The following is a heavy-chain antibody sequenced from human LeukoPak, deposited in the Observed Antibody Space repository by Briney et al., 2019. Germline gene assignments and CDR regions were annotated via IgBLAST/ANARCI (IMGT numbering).Heavy chain of an antibody. Sequence: GGSLRLSCAGSGFTFSSHAMHWVRQAPGKGLEWVGVISYDGGYKYYADSVKGRFTVSRDSSKNTLYLQMNSLRVEDTAAYYCARPRTNASGSYSYFDYWGQGTLVTVSS. CDR1: GFTFSSHA. D-gene: IGHD3-10*01. CDR2: ISYDGGYK. V-gene: IGHV3-30*04. J-gene: IGHJ4*02. CDR3: ARPRTNASGSYSYFDY.